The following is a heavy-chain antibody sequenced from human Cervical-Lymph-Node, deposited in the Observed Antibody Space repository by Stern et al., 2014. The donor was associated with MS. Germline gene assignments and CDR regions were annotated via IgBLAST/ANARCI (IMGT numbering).Heavy chain of an antibody. CDR3: ARLKQLVGGGY. D-gene: IGHD6-6*01. CDR1: GGSISSSSYY. J-gene: IGHJ4*02. CDR2: IYYSGST. Sequence: QMQLQESGPGLVKPSETLSLTCTVSGGSISSSSYYWGWIRQPPGKGLEWIGSIYYSGSTYYNPSLKSRGTISVDKSRNQLSLKLRSVTAADTAVYYCARLKQLVGGGYWGQGTLVTVSS. V-gene: IGHV4-39*01.